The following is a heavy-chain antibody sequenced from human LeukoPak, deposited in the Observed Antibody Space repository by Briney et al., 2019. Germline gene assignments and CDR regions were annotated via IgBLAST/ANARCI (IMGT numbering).Heavy chain of an antibody. CDR2: ISAYNGDT. J-gene: IGHJ4*02. D-gene: IGHD3-22*01. CDR3: ARDEGDYYDSSGYYSPYPDY. Sequence: ASVKVSCKASGYTFTSYGISWVRQAPGQGLEWMGWISAYNGDTNYAQKLQGRVTMTTDTSTSTAYMELRSLRSDDTAVYYCARDEGDYYDSSGYYSPYPDYWAREPWSPSPQ. V-gene: IGHV1-18*01. CDR1: GYTFTSYG.